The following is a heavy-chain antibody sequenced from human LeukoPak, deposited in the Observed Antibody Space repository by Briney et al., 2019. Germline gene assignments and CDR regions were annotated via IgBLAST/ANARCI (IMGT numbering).Heavy chain of an antibody. CDR3: ARDADWASDY. CDR2: MKQDGSEQ. J-gene: IGHJ4*02. D-gene: IGHD3/OR15-3a*01. V-gene: IGHV3-7*01. CDR1: GFTFKNHW. Sequence: GGSLRLSCVGSGFTFKNHWMVWVRQAPGKGLEWVANMKQDGSEQYYGDSVRGRFTISSDNAKNSLYLQMNSLRAADTAVYYCARDADWASDYWGQGTLVTVSS.